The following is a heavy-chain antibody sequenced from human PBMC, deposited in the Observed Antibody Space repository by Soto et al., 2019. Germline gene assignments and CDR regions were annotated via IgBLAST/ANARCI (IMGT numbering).Heavy chain of an antibody. Sequence: PSETLSLTCTVSGGSISSGDYYWSWIRQPPGKGLEWIGYIYYSGSTYYNPSLKSRVTISVDTSKNQFSLKLSSVTAADTAVYYCARDNYGDYVWFDPWGQGTLVTVSS. CDR1: GGSISSGDYY. D-gene: IGHD4-17*01. CDR2: IYYSGST. CDR3: ARDNYGDYVWFDP. V-gene: IGHV4-30-4*01. J-gene: IGHJ5*02.